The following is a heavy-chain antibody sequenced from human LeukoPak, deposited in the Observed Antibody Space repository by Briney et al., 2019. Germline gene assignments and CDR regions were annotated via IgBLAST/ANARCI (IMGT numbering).Heavy chain of an antibody. Sequence: PSETLSLTCTVSGGSISSYYWSWIRQPAGKGLKWFGRIYTSGSTNYNPSLKSRVTMSVDTSKNQFSLKLSSVTAADTAVYYCARGYCSSTSCSPFDYWGQGTLVTVSS. CDR2: IYTSGST. CDR1: GGSISSYY. V-gene: IGHV4-4*07. CDR3: ARGYCSSTSCSPFDY. D-gene: IGHD2-2*01. J-gene: IGHJ4*02.